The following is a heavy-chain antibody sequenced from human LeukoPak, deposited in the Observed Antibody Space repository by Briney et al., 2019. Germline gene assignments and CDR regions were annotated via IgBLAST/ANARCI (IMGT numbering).Heavy chain of an antibody. CDR3: ARGLYDFWSGYYTGNTY. J-gene: IGHJ4*02. V-gene: IGHV3-21*01. CDR1: GFTFSSYS. D-gene: IGHD3-3*01. CDR2: ISSSSSYI. Sequence: PGGSLRLSXAASGFTFSSYSMNWVRQAPGKGLEWVSSISSSSSYIYYADSVKGRFTISRDNAKNSLYLQMNSLRAEDTAVYYCARGLYDFWSGYYTGNTYWGQGTLVTVSS.